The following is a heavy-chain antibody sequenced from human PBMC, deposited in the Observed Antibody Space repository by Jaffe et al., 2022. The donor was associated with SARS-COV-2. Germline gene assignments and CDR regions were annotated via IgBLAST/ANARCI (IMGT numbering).Heavy chain of an antibody. CDR2: ISWNSGSI. V-gene: IGHV3-9*01. J-gene: IGHJ4*02. CDR3: AKDMYYYDSSGYYGPFDY. CDR1: GFTFDDYA. D-gene: IGHD3-22*01. Sequence: EVQLVESGGGLVQPGRSLRLSCAASGFTFDDYAMHWVRQAPGKGLEWVSGISWNSGSIGYADSVKGRFTISRDNAKNSLYLQMNSLRAEDTALYYCAKDMYYYDSSGYYGPFDYWGQGTLVTVSS.